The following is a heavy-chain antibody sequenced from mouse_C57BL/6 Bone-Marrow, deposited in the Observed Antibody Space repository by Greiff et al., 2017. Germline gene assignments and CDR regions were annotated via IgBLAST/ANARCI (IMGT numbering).Heavy chain of an antibody. Sequence: DVQLVESGGGLVQPGGSLSLSCAASGFTFTDYYMSWVRQPPGKALEWLGFIRNKANGYTTEYSASVKGRFTISRDKSQSFHYLQMNAPRAEDSATYYCARTLTTVVSFDYWGQGTTLTVSS. V-gene: IGHV7-3*01. D-gene: IGHD1-1*01. J-gene: IGHJ2*01. CDR1: GFTFTDYY. CDR2: IRNKANGYTT. CDR3: ARTLTTVVSFDY.